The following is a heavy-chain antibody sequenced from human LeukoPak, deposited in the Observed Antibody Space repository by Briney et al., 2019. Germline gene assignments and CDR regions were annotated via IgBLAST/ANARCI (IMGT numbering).Heavy chain of an antibody. CDR1: GYSISSGYY. V-gene: IGHV4-38-2*01. Sequence: SGTLSLTCAVSGYSISSGYYWGWTRQPPGQGLEWIGSIYHSGSTYYNPSLKSRVTISVDTSKNQFSLKLSSVTAADTAVYYCARAPITMVRGVILNWFDPWGQGTLVTVSS. CDR3: ARAPITMVRGVILNWFDP. J-gene: IGHJ5*02. D-gene: IGHD3-10*01. CDR2: IYHSGST.